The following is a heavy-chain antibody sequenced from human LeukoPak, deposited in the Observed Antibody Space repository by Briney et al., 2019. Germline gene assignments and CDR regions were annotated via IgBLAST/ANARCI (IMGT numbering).Heavy chain of an antibody. J-gene: IGHJ4*02. CDR3: ARILNSGGYSSPGSLDF. CDR1: GFSFSNFW. CDR2: INHDGTKK. D-gene: IGHD3-22*01. Sequence: GGSLRLSCAASGFSFSNFWMNWVRQAPGKGLEWVANINHDGTKKFYVDSVRGRFTISRDNAKNSVYLQMNSLRDEDTAVYYCARILNSGGYSSPGSLDFWGQGTLVTVSS. V-gene: IGHV3-7*01.